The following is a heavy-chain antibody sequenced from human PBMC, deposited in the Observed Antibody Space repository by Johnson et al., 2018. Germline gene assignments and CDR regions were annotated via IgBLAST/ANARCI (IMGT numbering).Heavy chain of an antibody. Sequence: QVQLQESGPGLVKPSDTLSLTCTVPGASIRSTTHYGGWIRQAPGQGPEGVGSIYFVGGTYYNPSLNSQASISIDSSHNQFSLILNSVTAADTAVYSCARADLLTSGVFDMWGQGTMVTVSS. D-gene: IGHD3-9*01. CDR3: ARADLLTSGVFDM. CDR2: IYFVGGT. V-gene: IGHV4-39*07. J-gene: IGHJ3*02. CDR1: GASIRSTTHY.